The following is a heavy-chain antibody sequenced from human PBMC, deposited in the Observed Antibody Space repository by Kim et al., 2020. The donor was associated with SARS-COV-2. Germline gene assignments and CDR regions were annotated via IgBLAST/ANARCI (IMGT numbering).Heavy chain of an antibody. CDR1: GFTFRSYG. J-gene: IGHJ4*02. CDR3: AKTRSGYSGYFDY. CDR2: ITYDGSNK. D-gene: IGHD5-12*01. Sequence: GGSLRLSCAASGFTFRSYGMHWVRQAPGKGLEWVALITYDGSNKYSGDSVKGRFTISRDNSKNTVYLQMNSLRAEDTAVYDCAKTRSGYSGYFDYWGQGSLVTVSS. V-gene: IGHV3-30*18.